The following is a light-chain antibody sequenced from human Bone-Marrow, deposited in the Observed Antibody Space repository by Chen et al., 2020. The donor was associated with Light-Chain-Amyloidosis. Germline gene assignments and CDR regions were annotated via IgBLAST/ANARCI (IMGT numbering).Light chain of an antibody. CDR2: WAS. Sequence: DIVMTQTPDSLAGSLGERATIHCKSSQSVLYKSNNTNYLAWYQQKPGQPPKLLIYWASTRESGVPDRFSGSGSGTDFTLTISSLQAEDVAVYYCQQYYTTPYTFGQGTKLEIK. CDR3: QQYYTTPYT. J-gene: IGKJ2*01. V-gene: IGKV4-1*01. CDR1: QSVLYKSNNTNY.